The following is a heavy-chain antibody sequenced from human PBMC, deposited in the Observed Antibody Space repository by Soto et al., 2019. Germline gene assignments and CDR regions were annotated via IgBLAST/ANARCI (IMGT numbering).Heavy chain of an antibody. D-gene: IGHD3-22*01. CDR3: VRARSTDSRPDY. CDR1: GFTFSLYS. J-gene: IGHJ4*02. Sequence: PGGSLRLSCAASGFTFSLYSMIWVRQAPGKGLEWVSSLTSSSTYIYYADSLKGRFTISRDNAKNSLYLQMDSLRAEDTATYYCVRARSTDSRPDYWGRGTLVTVPQ. V-gene: IGHV3-21*01. CDR2: LTSSSTYI.